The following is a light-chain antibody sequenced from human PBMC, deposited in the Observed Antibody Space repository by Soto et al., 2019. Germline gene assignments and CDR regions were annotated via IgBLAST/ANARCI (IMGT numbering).Light chain of an antibody. CDR1: SGHSSYI. CDR2: LEGSGSY. CDR3: ETWDSNIWV. J-gene: IGLJ3*02. Sequence: QLVLTQSSSASASLGSSVKFTCTLSSGHSSYIIAWHQQQPGKAPRYLMKLEGSGSYNKGSGVPDRFSGSSSGADRYLTISHLQFEDEADYYCETWDSNIWVFGGGTKLTVL. V-gene: IGLV4-60*02.